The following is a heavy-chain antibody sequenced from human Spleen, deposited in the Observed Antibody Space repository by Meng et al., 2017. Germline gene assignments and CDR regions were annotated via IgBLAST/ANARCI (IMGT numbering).Heavy chain of an antibody. J-gene: IGHJ4*02. CDR2: ISGSGSST. Sequence: GESLKISCAASGITFSSHAMSWVRQAPGKGLEWVSTISGSGSSTYYGDSVKGRFTISRDNSKNTLYLQMNSLRAEDTAVYYCARDPGEIYYDSSGSSAGYFDYWGQGTLVTVSS. V-gene: IGHV3-23*01. CDR1: GITFSSHA. CDR3: ARDPGEIYYDSSGSSAGYFDY. D-gene: IGHD3-22*01.